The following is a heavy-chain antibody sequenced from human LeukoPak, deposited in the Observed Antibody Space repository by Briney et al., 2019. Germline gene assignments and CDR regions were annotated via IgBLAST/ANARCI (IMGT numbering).Heavy chain of an antibody. CDR1: GGSISSYY. CDR3: XXDXXTYPDYYYGMDV. V-gene: IGHV4-59*01. J-gene: IGHJ6*02. Sequence: PSETLPLTCTVSGGSISSYYWSWIRQPPGKGLEWIGYIYYSGSTNYNPSLKSRVTISVDTSKNQFSLKLSSVTAADTAVYYCXXDXXTYPDYYYGMDVWGQGTTVTVSS. CDR2: IYYSGST. D-gene: IGHD2-2*02.